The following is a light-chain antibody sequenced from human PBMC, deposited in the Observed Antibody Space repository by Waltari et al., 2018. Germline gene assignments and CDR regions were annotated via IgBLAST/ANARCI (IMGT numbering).Light chain of an antibody. Sequence: SYELTQSPSVSVSPGQTASITCSGAKLGNQFPSWYQQKPGQPPVLLICQDKRRPSGIPERFSGSTSGNTATLTISGTLPVDEADYYCQAWDSSTPVFGSGTKVTVL. CDR3: QAWDSSTPV. CDR2: QDK. CDR1: KLGNQF. J-gene: IGLJ1*01. V-gene: IGLV3-1*01.